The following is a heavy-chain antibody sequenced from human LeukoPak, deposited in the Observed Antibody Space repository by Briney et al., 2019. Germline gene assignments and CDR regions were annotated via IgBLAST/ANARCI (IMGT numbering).Heavy chain of an antibody. Sequence: PGGSLRLSCAASGFTFSTYNMTWMRQAPGKGLEWVSYISSRSSYTNYADSVTGRFTISRDNAKNSLNLHMSSLRVEDTAVYYCARGLRSGADWFDAWGQGTLVRVFS. J-gene: IGHJ5*02. CDR1: GFTFSTYN. V-gene: IGHV3-11*05. CDR2: ISSRSSYT. D-gene: IGHD4-17*01. CDR3: ARGLRSGADWFDA.